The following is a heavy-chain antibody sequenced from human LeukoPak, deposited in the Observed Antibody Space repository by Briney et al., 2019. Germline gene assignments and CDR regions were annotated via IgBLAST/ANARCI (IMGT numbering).Heavy chain of an antibody. J-gene: IGHJ4*02. CDR3: ARSRSGWDYYSDY. CDR2: SYYSGST. Sequence: SETLSLTCTVSGGSISGYYWNWIRQPPGKGLEWIGYSYYSGSTNYNPSLKSRVTISVDTSKNQFSLKLSSVTAADTAVFYCARSRSGWDYYSDYWGQGTLVTVSS. V-gene: IGHV4-59*01. CDR1: GGSISGYY. D-gene: IGHD6-19*01.